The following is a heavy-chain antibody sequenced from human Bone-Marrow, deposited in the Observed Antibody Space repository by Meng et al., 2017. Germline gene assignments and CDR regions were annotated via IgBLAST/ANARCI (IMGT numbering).Heavy chain of an antibody. CDR3: ALTTVVTPAVIAFDI. J-gene: IGHJ3*02. CDR1: GYIFSNFW. CDR2: IYPGDSET. Sequence: GGSLRLSCKGSGYIFSNFWIAWVRQVPGKGLEWMGIIYPGDSETRYSPSFQGQVTISADKSINTAYLQWSSLQASDTAMYYCALTTVVTPAVIAFDIWGQGTMVTVSS. D-gene: IGHD4-23*01. V-gene: IGHV5-51*01.